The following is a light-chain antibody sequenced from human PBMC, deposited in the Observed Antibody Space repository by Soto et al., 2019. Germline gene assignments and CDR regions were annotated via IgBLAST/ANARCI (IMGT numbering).Light chain of an antibody. CDR3: QHYGWTSWT. CDR1: QSVGSNY. V-gene: IGKV3-20*01. CDR2: GAS. Sequence: ETVLTQSPGTLSLSPGKRATLSCRASQSVGSNYLAWYQQKPGQAPRLLIYGASSRATGIPDRFSGSGSGTDFTLSISRLEPEDFAVYYCQHYGWTSWTFGQGTKVDIK. J-gene: IGKJ1*01.